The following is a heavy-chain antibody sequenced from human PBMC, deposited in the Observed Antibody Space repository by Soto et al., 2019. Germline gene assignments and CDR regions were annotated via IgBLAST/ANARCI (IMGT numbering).Heavy chain of an antibody. CDR3: AKDRVSSGYPDDAFDI. CDR1: ACSISIYG. CDR2: MSGSGGST. D-gene: IGHD3-22*01. Sequence: SLRLSCAEAACSISIYGMRCGSRAPWKGLEWVSSMSGSGGSTINADSVKGRFTIYRDNIKNTLYLQTNRLRAEATAVYHCAKDRVSSGYPDDAFDIWGRGTMVSASS. V-gene: IGHV3-23*01. J-gene: IGHJ3*02.